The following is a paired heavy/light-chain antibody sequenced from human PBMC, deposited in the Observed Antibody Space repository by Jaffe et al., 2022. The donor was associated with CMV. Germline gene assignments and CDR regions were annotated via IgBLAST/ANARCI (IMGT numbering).Heavy chain of an antibody. D-gene: IGHD2-15*01. CDR1: GYTFTRYG. CDR2: ISVYNGDT. J-gene: IGHJ4*02. CDR3: ARELGLGYCDTGSCSLESVGTWDY. V-gene: IGHV1-18*01. Sequence: QVQLVQSGGEVKKFGASLKVSCKASGYTFTRYGITWVRQAPGQGLEWMGWISVYNGDTSYAQKLQGRVTMTTDTSTNTAYMELTSLTSDDTAMYYCARELGLGYCDTGSCSLESVGTWDYWGQGTQVTVSS.
Light chain of an antibody. CDR2: RNN. V-gene: IGLV1-47*01. CDR1: SSNIGSNY. CDR3: AAWDDRMSGVV. Sequence: QSVLTQPPSASGTPGQRVTISCSGSSSNIGSNYVYWYQQLPGEAPQLFIFRNNQRPSGVPDRVSGSKSGTSASLAISGLRSEDEADYYCAAWDDRMSGVVFGGGTKLTVL. J-gene: IGLJ2*01.